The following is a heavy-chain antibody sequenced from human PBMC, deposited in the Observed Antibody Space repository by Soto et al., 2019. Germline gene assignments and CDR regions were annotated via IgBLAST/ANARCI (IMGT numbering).Heavy chain of an antibody. CDR1: GFTFSSYA. Sequence: QVQLVESGGGVVQPGRSLRLSCAASGFTFSSYAMHWVRQAPGEGLEWVAVISYDGSNKYYADSVKGRFTISRDNSKNTLYLQMNSLRAEDTAVYYCARDPGIAVAGTYYYYGMDVWGQGTTVTVSS. CDR3: ARDPGIAVAGTYYYYGMDV. J-gene: IGHJ6*02. CDR2: ISYDGSNK. D-gene: IGHD6-19*01. V-gene: IGHV3-30-3*01.